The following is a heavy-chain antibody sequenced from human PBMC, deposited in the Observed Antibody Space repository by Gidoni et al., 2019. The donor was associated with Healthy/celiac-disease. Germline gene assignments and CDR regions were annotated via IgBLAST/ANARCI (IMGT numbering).Heavy chain of an antibody. Sequence: QVQLVQSGAEVKKPGASVKVSCKASGYTFTSYGISWVRQAPGQGLEWMGWISAYNGNTNYAQKLQGRVTMTTDTSTRTAYMELRSLRSDDTAVYYCARDVRGGWELLPFDYWGQGTLVTVSS. J-gene: IGHJ4*02. D-gene: IGHD1-26*01. CDR1: GYTFTSYG. CDR2: ISAYNGNT. CDR3: ARDVRGGWELLPFDY. V-gene: IGHV1-18*01.